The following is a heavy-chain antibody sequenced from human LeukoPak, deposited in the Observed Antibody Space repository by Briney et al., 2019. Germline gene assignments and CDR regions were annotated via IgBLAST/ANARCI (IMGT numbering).Heavy chain of an antibody. CDR1: GFTFSDFA. CDR2: ISSNGISP. Sequence: PGGSLRLSCAASGFTFSDFAKHWLRQAPGKGLEYVSTISSNGISPYYANSVKGRFTISRDNSKNTLYLQMGSLRADDTAVYYCVRAHSIHNYHYGIDVWGHGTTVTVSS. D-gene: IGHD3-3*01. CDR3: VRAHSIHNYHYGIDV. J-gene: IGHJ6*02. V-gene: IGHV3-64*01.